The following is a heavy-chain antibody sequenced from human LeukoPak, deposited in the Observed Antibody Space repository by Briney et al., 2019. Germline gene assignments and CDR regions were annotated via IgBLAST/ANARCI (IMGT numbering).Heavy chain of an antibody. CDR2: INHSGST. Sequence: SETLSLTCAAYGGSFSGYYWSWIRQPPGKGLEWIGEINHSGSTNYNPSLKSRVTISVDTSKNQFSLKLSSVTAADTAVYYCARDSTGDTAMLDWYFDLWGRGTLVTVSS. J-gene: IGHJ2*01. V-gene: IGHV4-34*01. D-gene: IGHD5-18*01. CDR1: GGSFSGYY. CDR3: ARDSTGDTAMLDWYFDL.